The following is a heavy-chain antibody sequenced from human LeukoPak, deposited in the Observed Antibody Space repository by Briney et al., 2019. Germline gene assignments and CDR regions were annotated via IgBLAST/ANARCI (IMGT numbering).Heavy chain of an antibody. Sequence: GGSLRLSCAASGGTFSSYAMSWVRQAPGKGLEWVSAISCSGGSTYYADSVKGRFTISRDNSKNTLYLQMNSLRAEDTAVYYCANRGYSGYPFDYWGQGTLVTVSS. J-gene: IGHJ4*02. V-gene: IGHV3-23*01. CDR1: GGTFSSYA. CDR2: ISCSGGST. D-gene: IGHD5-12*01. CDR3: ANRGYSGYPFDY.